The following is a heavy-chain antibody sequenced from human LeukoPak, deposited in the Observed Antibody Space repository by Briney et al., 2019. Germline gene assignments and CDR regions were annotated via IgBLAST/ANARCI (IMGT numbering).Heavy chain of an antibody. Sequence: GGSLRLSCAASGFTFSSYSMNWVRQAPGKGLEWVSSISSSSSYIYYADSVKGRFTISRDNAKNSLYLQMNSPRAEDTAVYYCASYSSSSFYYYYMDVWGKGTTVTVSS. D-gene: IGHD6-6*01. V-gene: IGHV3-21*01. CDR1: GFTFSSYS. CDR3: ASYSSSSFYYYYMDV. CDR2: ISSSSSYI. J-gene: IGHJ6*03.